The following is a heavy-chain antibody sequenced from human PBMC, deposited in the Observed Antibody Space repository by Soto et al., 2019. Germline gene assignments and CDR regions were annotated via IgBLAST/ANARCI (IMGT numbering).Heavy chain of an antibody. J-gene: IGHJ4*02. CDR2: INQDGTVK. D-gene: IGHD3-16*01. V-gene: IGHV3-7*01. CDR3: ALDYGD. Sequence: EVQLVESGGGLVQAGGSLRLSCAASGFAFSNSWMSWVRQSPARGLEWVANINQDGTVKGYLDSVKGRFTVSRDNAKNSLYLQMHSLRAEDTALYYCALDYGDWGRGTLVTVSS. CDR1: GFAFSNSW.